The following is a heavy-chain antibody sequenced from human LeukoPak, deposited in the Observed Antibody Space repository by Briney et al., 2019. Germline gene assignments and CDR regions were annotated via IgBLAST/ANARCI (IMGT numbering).Heavy chain of an antibody. J-gene: IGHJ3*02. Sequence: KPSETLSLTCTVSGGSISSSSYYWGWIRQPPGKGLEWIGSIYYSGSTYYNLSLKSRVTISVDTSKSQFSLKLSSVTAADTAVYYCARGGGYCSSTSCYAWAFDIWGQGTMVTVSS. V-gene: IGHV4-39*07. D-gene: IGHD2-2*01. CDR2: IYYSGST. CDR1: GGSISSSSYY. CDR3: ARGGGYCSSTSCYAWAFDI.